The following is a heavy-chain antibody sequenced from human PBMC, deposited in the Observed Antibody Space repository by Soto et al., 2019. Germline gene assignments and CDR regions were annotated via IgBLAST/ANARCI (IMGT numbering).Heavy chain of an antibody. J-gene: IGHJ4*02. CDR1: GFTFTNYI. CDR3: ARGGLTMTGDY. Sequence: PGESLKISCAASGFTFTNYIINWVRQAPGKGLEWVPSISSGTSYIYYADSVKGRFTMSRDDAKKVVYLQMNSLRDEDTAVYFCARGGLTMTGDYWGQGTLVTVSS. V-gene: IGHV3-21*01. D-gene: IGHD3-9*01. CDR2: ISSGTSYI.